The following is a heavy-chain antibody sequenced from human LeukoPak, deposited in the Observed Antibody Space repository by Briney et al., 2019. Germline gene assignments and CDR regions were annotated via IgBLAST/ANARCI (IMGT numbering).Heavy chain of an antibody. CDR3: ARDYTYGFDQ. CDR1: GFTFSSYW. CDR2: INRDGSTI. D-gene: IGHD5-18*01. V-gene: IGHV3-74*01. Sequence: QPGGSLGLSCAASGFTFSSYWMHWVRPAPGKGLVWVSRINRDGSTITYADSVKGRFTISRDNTKNTLYLQMNSLRAEDTAVYYCARDYTYGFDQWGQGTLVTVSS. J-gene: IGHJ4*02.